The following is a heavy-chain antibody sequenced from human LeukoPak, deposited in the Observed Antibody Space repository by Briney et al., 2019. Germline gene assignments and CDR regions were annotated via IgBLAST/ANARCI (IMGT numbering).Heavy chain of an antibody. J-gene: IGHJ5*02. CDR2: ISGSGGST. CDR3: ARVIKAGDVLRYFDWNPGYWFDP. D-gene: IGHD3-9*01. CDR1: RFTFSSYA. V-gene: IGHV3-23*01. Sequence: PGGSLRLSCAASRFTFSSYAMSWVRQAPGKGLEWVSGISGSGGSTDYADSVKGRFTISRDNSKNTLYLQMNSLRAEDTAVYYCARVIKAGDVLRYFDWNPGYWFDPWGQGTLVTVSS.